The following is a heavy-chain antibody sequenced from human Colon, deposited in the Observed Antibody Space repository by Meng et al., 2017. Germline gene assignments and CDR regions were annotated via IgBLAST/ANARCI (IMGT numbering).Heavy chain of an antibody. CDR2: IYWDDDA. Sequence: QITLKEFGPTLVKPKQTLTLTCSFSGFSLNTDGVAVGWIRQPPGKAPEWLALIYWDDDARYSPSLKNRLSITQDAAKNQVVLTMTNMESVDTATYFCAHGVVASATLGAWFDSWGQGTLVTVSS. CDR3: AHGVVASATLGAWFDS. V-gene: IGHV2-5*02. J-gene: IGHJ5*01. D-gene: IGHD2-15*01. CDR1: GFSLNTDGVA.